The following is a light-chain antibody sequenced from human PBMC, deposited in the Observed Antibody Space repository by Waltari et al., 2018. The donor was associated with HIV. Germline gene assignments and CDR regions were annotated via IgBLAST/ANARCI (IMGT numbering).Light chain of an antibody. V-gene: IGLV3-19*01. J-gene: IGLJ1*01. CDR3: KTRDRSGNLYV. CDR2: GKN. CDR1: NLRTYY. Sequence: SSELPQDPAVSVALGQTVKITCQGDNLRTYYASWYQQKPGQAPVLVSYGKNRRPSEIPDRFSSSASRNTASLIITGAQAEDEAEYYCKTRDRSGNLYVFGTGTTVTVL.